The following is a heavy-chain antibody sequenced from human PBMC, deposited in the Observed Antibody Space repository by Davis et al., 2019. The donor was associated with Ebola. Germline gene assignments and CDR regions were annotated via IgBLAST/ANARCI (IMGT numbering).Heavy chain of an antibody. D-gene: IGHD4-23*01. CDR3: ASVGGG. CDR2: ISSSGTTT. CDR1: GFTFSSYA. V-gene: IGHV3-23*01. J-gene: IGHJ4*02. Sequence: GGSLRLSCAASGFTFSSYAMTWARQAPGKGLEWVSGISSSGTTTYYVDSVKGRFTISRDNSKNTLYLQMNSLRAEDTAAYYCASVGGGWGQGTLVTVSS.